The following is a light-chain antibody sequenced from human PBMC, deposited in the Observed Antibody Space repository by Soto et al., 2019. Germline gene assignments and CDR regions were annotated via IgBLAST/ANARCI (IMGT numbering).Light chain of an antibody. CDR1: SGSIASNY. V-gene: IGLV6-57*04. J-gene: IGLJ2*01. Sequence: NFMLTQPHSVSESPGKTVTISCTRSSGSIASNYVQWYQQRPGSAPTTVIYEDDQRPSGVPDRFSGSIDSSSNSASLTISGLKTEDEADYYCQSSDSSSPVVFGGGTKVTVL. CDR2: EDD. CDR3: QSSDSSSPVV.